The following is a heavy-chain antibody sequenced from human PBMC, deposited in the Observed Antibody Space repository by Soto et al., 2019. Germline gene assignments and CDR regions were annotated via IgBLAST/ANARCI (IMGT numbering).Heavy chain of an antibody. V-gene: IGHV4-34*01. CDR3: ARIHAFWSGPFDY. CDR1: GGSFSGYY. CDR2: INHSGST. Sequence: SETLSLTCAVYGGSFSGYYWSWIRQPPGKGLEWIGEINHSGSTNYNPSLKSRVTISVDTSKNQFSLKLSAVTAADTAVYYCARIHAFWSGPFDYWGQGTLVTVSS. D-gene: IGHD3-3*01. J-gene: IGHJ4*02.